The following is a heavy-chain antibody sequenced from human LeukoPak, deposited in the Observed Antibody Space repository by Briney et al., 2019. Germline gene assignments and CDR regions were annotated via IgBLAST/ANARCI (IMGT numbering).Heavy chain of an antibody. CDR3: TTWDYADY. CDR1: RFTFSNAW. V-gene: IGHV3-15*01. CDR2: IKSNVNGGTI. D-gene: IGHD3-16*01. J-gene: IGHJ4*02. Sequence: GGSLRLSCVGSRFTFSNAWMSWVRQAPGKGLEWVGRIKSNVNGGTIDYAPPVKGRFIISRDDSKDTLYLHMSSLKIEDTAVYYCTTWDYADYWGQGTLVTVSS.